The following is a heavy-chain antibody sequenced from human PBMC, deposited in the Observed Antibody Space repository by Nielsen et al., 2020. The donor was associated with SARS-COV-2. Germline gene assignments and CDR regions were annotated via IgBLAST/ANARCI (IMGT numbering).Heavy chain of an antibody. Sequence: SETLSLTCAVYGGSFSGYYWSWIRQPPGKGLEWIGEINHSGSTNYNPSLKSRVTISVDTSKNQFYLKLSSVTAADTAVYYCARGTGRRPAVAGVYYFDYWGQGTLVTISS. CDR2: INHSGST. V-gene: IGHV4-34*01. CDR3: ARGTGRRPAVAGVYYFDY. J-gene: IGHJ4*02. CDR1: GGSFSGYY. D-gene: IGHD6-19*01.